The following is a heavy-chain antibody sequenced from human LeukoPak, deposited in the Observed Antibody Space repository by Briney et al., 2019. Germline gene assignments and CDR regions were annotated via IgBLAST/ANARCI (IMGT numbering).Heavy chain of an antibody. CDR2: ISGSGGST. CDR1: GFTFSSYA. J-gene: IGHJ4*02. Sequence: GGSLRLSCAASGFTFSSYAMSWVRQAPGKGLEGVSAISGSGGSTYYADSVKGRFTISRDNSKNTLYLQMNSLRAEDTAVYYCAKDQGYCSSTSCYSYFDYWGQGTLVTVSS. V-gene: IGHV3-23*01. CDR3: AKDQGYCSSTSCYSYFDY. D-gene: IGHD2-2*01.